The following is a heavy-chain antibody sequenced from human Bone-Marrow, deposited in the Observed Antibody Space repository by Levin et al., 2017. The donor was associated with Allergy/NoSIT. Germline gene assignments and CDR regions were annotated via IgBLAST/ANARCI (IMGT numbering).Heavy chain of an antibody. J-gene: IGHJ1*01. Sequence: GESLKISCRASGYTFTDYYMHWVRQAPGQGLEWMGRINSDRGVTNYAQKFYGRVTMTGDTSISTAYMELSSLRSDDTAVYYCARDPGIAAAGSYFHHWGQGTLVTVSS. CDR1: GYTFTDYY. D-gene: IGHD6-13*01. CDR2: INSDRGVT. V-gene: IGHV1-2*06. CDR3: ARDPGIAAAGSYFHH.